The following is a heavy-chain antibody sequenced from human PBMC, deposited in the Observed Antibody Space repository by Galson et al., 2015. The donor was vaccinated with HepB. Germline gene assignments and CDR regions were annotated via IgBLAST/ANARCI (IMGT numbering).Heavy chain of an antibody. CDR2: FWLGDPAT. V-gene: IGHV5-51*01. J-gene: IGHJ4*02. CDR3: ARHVGGNNNRXDY. D-gene: IGHD1/OR15-1a*01. CDR1: XXXFTSXW. Sequence: QSGAEVKKPGESLXISXRGSXXXFTSXWIGWVPQMPGKGLEWMRTFWLGDPATRYSPSFHGQVITSADXSITTAYLQWSSLKASDTGRYYCARHVGGNNNRXDYWGQXTLVXXSS.